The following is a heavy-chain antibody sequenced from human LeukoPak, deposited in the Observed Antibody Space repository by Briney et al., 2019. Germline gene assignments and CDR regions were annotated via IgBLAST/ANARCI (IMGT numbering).Heavy chain of an antibody. CDR3: ASAAAAGILDV. J-gene: IGHJ6*04. D-gene: IGHD6-13*01. CDR2: IYYSGST. CDR1: GGSISSYY. V-gene: IGHV4-59*01. Sequence: SKTLSLTCTVSGGSISSYYWSWIRQPPGKGLEWIGYIYYSGSTNYNPSLKSRVTISVDTSKNQFSLKLSSVTAADTAVYYCASAAAAGILDVWGKGTTVTVSS.